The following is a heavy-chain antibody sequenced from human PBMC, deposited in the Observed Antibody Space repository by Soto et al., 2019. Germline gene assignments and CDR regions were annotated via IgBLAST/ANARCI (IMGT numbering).Heavy chain of an antibody. CDR2: IYHSGST. CDR1: GGSISSGGYS. Sequence: PSETLSLTCAVSGGSISSGGYSWSWIRQPPGKGLEWIGYIYHSGSTYYNPSLKSRVTVSVDTSKNQFSLKVTSVTAADTAVYYCARLHGYCISSSCHGHYAMDVWGQGTTVTAP. J-gene: IGHJ6*02. CDR3: ARLHGYCISSSCHGHYAMDV. V-gene: IGHV4-30-2*03. D-gene: IGHD2-2*01.